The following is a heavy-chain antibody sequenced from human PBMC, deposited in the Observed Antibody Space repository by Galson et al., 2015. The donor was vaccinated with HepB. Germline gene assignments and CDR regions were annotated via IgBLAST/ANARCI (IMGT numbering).Heavy chain of an antibody. V-gene: IGHV5-51*01. J-gene: IGHJ4*02. D-gene: IGHD5-24*01. CDR3: ARRGMSTTYFHS. CDR2: IYPGDSDT. Sequence: QSGAEVKKPGGSLKISCKDSGYNFTNYWIAWVRQMPGKGLEWMGIIYPGDSDTRYSPSLQGQVTISADKSISTAYVQWNSLKASDTAMYYCARRGMSTTYFHSWGQGTLVTVSS. CDR1: GYNFTNYW.